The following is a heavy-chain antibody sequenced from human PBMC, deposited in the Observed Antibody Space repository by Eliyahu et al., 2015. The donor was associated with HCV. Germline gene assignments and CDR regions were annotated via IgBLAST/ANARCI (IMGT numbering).Heavy chain of an antibody. CDR2: ISSNGGST. J-gene: IGHJ3*02. D-gene: IGHD3-3*01. CDR1: GFTFSSXA. Sequence: EVQLVESGGGLVQPGGSLRLXCSASGFTFSSXAXXWVRQAXGKGLEYXSXISSNGGSTYYADSVKGRFTISRDNSKNTLYLQMSSLRAEDTAVYYCVKNEGNDFWSGYFYGGGAFDIWGQGTMVTVSS. V-gene: IGHV3-64D*06. CDR3: VKNEGNDFWSGYFYGGGAFDI.